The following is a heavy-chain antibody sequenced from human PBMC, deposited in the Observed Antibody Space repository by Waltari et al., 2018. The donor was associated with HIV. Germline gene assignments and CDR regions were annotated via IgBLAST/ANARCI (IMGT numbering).Heavy chain of an antibody. V-gene: IGHV3-7*04. Sequence: EVQLVGSGGGLVQPGGSLRPSCAAPGFTFSRYWMGWVRQGPGKGLEWVAKIKQDGSEKYYVDSVNGRFTISRDNAENSLYLQMNSLRAEDTAVYYCARGGFYGSGSKVNWGQGTLVTVSS. CDR2: IKQDGSEK. J-gene: IGHJ4*02. CDR3: ARGGFYGSGSKVN. D-gene: IGHD3-10*01. CDR1: GFTFSRYW.